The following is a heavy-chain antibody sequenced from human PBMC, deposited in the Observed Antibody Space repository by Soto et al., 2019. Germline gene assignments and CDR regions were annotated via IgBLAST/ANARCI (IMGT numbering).Heavy chain of an antibody. V-gene: IGHV3-66*01. Sequence: GGSLRLSCAASGFTFDDYSMHWVRQAPGKGLEWVSGIFWSGGSTYYADSVKGRFTISRDNSKDTLYLQMNGLRAEDTAVYYCARDRVPRYCSSTSCYLSYYYYMDVWGKGTTVTVSS. J-gene: IGHJ6*03. D-gene: IGHD2-2*01. CDR3: ARDRVPRYCSSTSCYLSYYYYMDV. CDR2: IFWSGGST. CDR1: GFTFDDYS.